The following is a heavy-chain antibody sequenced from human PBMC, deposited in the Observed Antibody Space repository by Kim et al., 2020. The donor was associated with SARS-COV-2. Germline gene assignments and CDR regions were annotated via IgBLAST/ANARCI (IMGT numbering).Heavy chain of an antibody. CDR3: ARERGRRGGRSSWYSAYY. J-gene: IGHJ6*01. CDR2: INHSGST. CDR1: GGSFSGYY. D-gene: IGHD6-13*01. V-gene: IGHV4-34*01. Sequence: SETLSLTCAVYGGSFSGYYWSWIRQPPGKGLEWIGEINHSGSTNYNPSLKSRVTISVDTSKNQFSLKLSSVTAADTAVYYCARERGRRGGRSSWYSAYY.